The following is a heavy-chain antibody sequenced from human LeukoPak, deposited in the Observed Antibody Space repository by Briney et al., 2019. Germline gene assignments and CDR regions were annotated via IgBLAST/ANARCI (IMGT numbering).Heavy chain of an antibody. J-gene: IGHJ5*02. D-gene: IGHD3-9*01. CDR2: ISWNSGSI. CDR1: GFTFDDYA. Sequence: PGGSLRLSCAASGFTFDDYAMHWVRQAPGKGLEWVSGISWNSGSIGYADSVKGRFTISRDNAKNSLYLQMNSLRAEDTAVYYCAREGITIDAWGQGTLVTVSS. CDR3: AREGITIDA. V-gene: IGHV3-9*01.